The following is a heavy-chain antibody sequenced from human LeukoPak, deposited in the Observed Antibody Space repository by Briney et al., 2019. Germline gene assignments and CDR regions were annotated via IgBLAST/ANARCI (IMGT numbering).Heavy chain of an antibody. V-gene: IGHV3-23*01. CDR2: ISGSGGST. J-gene: IGHJ6*02. D-gene: IGHD3-22*01. Sequence: PGGSLRLSCAASGFTFSSYAMSWVRQAPGKGLEWVSAISGSGGSTYYADSVKGRFTISRDNSKDTLYLQMNSLRAEDTAVYYRAKDSTVSGSYYGMDIWGQGTTVTVSS. CDR3: AKDSTVSGSYYGMDI. CDR1: GFTFSSYA.